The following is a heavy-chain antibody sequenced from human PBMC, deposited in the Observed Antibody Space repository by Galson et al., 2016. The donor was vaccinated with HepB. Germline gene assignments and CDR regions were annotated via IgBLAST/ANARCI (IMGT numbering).Heavy chain of an antibody. J-gene: IGHJ6*02. CDR3: AKDNYYGTGSYYPYKYYGMDV. Sequence: SLRLSCAASGFTFSSYWMSWVRQAPGKGLEGVANIKQDANEKNYVGSVRGRLSISRDNAKNSLYLQMNSLRAEDTAVYYCAKDNYYGTGSYYPYKYYGMDVWGQGTTVTVSS. D-gene: IGHD3-10*01. CDR1: GFTFSSYW. CDR2: IKQDANEK. V-gene: IGHV3-7*01.